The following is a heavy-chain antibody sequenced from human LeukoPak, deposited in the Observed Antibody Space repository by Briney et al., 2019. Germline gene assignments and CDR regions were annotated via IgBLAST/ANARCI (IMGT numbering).Heavy chain of an antibody. J-gene: IGHJ4*02. CDR3: ARLRGYYFGY. CDR1: GGSISSSSYY. D-gene: IGHD3-22*01. V-gene: IGHV4-39*07. Sequence: SETLSLTCTVSGGSISSSSYYWGWIRQPPGKGLEWIGSIYYSGSTYYNPSLKSRVTISVDTSKNQFSLKLSSVTAADTAVYCCARLRGYYFGYWGQGTLVTVSS. CDR2: IYYSGST.